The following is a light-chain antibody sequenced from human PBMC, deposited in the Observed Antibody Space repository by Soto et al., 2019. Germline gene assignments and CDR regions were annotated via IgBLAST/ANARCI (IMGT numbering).Light chain of an antibody. Sequence: EIGLTQSPGTLSLSPGERATLSCRASQSVSSSYLAWYQQKPGQAPRLLIYGASSRATGIPDRFSGSGSGTDFTLTITRLEPEDFAVYYCQLYGRSITFGQGTRLEI. V-gene: IGKV3-20*01. J-gene: IGKJ5*01. CDR1: QSVSSSY. CDR2: GAS. CDR3: QLYGRSIT.